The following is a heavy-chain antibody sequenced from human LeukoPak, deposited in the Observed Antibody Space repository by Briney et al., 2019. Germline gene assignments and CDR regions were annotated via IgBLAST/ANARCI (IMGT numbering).Heavy chain of an antibody. CDR2: ISGSGGST. D-gene: IGHD6-13*01. CDR1: GFTFSSYA. CDR3: ATGGIYTGDWFDP. J-gene: IGHJ5*02. V-gene: IGHV3-23*01. Sequence: PGGSLRLSCAASGFTFSSYAMSWVRQAPGKGLEWVSAISGSGGSTSYADSVKGRFTISRDNSKNTLYLQMNSLRAEDTAVYYCATGGIYTGDWFDPWGQGTLVTVSS.